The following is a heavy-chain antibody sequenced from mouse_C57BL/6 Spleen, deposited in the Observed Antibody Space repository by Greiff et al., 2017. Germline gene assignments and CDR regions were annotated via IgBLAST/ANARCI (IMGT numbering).Heavy chain of an antibody. D-gene: IGHD3-3*01. V-gene: IGHV1-39*01. CDR1: GYSFTDYN. Sequence: VQLQQSGPELVKPGASVKISCKASGYSFTDYNMNWVKQSHGKSLEWIGVINPNYGTTSYNQKFKGKATLTVDQSSSTAYMQLNSLTSEDYAVSCWARGTGFDYWGQGTTLTVAS. CDR2: INPNYGTT. CDR3: ARGTGFDY. J-gene: IGHJ2*01.